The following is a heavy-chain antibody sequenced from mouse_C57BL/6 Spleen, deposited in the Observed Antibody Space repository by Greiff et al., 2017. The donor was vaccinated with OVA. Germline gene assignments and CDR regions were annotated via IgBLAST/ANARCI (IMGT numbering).Heavy chain of an antibody. Sequence: EVKLEESGPGLVKPSQSLSLTCSVTGYSITSGYYWNWIRQFPGNKLEWMGYISYDGSNNYNPSLKNRIAITRDTSKNQFFLKLNSVTTEDTATYYCARADYDYDYYFDYWGQGTTLTVSS. CDR2: ISYDGSN. J-gene: IGHJ2*01. CDR3: ARADYDYDYYFDY. V-gene: IGHV3-6*01. CDR1: GYSITSGYY. D-gene: IGHD2-4*01.